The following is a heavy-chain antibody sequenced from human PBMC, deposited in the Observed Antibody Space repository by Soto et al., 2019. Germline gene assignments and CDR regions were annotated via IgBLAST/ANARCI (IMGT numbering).Heavy chain of an antibody. V-gene: IGHV3-74*02. CDR3: ARGDCVGGTCYSLAGSFYYDMDV. CDR1: GFTFSNYW. CDR2: INGDGSVS. Sequence: EVQLVESGGGLVQPGGSLRLSCAASGFTFSNYWMYWVRQGPGKGLEWVSRINGDGSVSSHADSVKGRLTISRDNVKNTLYLHMDSLRAEDTAVYYCARGDCVGGTCYSLAGSFYYDMDVWGKGTTVTVFS. J-gene: IGHJ6*03. D-gene: IGHD2-15*01.